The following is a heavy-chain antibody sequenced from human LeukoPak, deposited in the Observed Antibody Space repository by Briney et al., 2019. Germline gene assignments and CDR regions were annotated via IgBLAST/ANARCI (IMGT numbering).Heavy chain of an antibody. CDR3: ARVPNYYDSSGYYHPTPRTRPFDY. CDR1: GGSISSYY. D-gene: IGHD3-22*01. V-gene: IGHV4-59*12. J-gene: IGHJ4*02. Sequence: SETLSLTCTVSGGSISSYYWSWIRQPLGKGLEWIGYIYYSGSTNYNPSLKSRVTISVDTFKNQFSLKLSSVTAADTAVYYCARVPNYYDSSGYYHPTPRTRPFDYWGQGTLVTVSS. CDR2: IYYSGST.